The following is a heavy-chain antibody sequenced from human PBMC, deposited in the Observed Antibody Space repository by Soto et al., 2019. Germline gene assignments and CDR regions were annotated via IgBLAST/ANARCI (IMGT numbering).Heavy chain of an antibody. CDR3: AKATATGGGAFDF. J-gene: IGHJ3*01. Sequence: GGSLRLSCAASGFPCGSYDMTWVRQAPGKGLEWVSTILVDGRTFYVDSVKGRFTISRDNSRNTVYLQMNSLTAGDTALYYCAKATATGGGAFDFCGQGTMVTAS. CDR1: GFPCGSYD. V-gene: IGHV3-23*01. CDR2: ILVDGRT. D-gene: IGHD2-8*02.